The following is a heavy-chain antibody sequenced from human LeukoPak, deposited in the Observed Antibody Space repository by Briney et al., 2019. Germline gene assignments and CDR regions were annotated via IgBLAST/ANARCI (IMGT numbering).Heavy chain of an antibody. CDR2: IYYSGST. CDR1: GGSISSYY. V-gene: IGHV4-59*08. Sequence: SETLSLTCTVSGGSISSYYWSWIRQPPGKGLEWIGHIYYSGSTNYNPSLKSRVTLSVDTSKNQFSLKLSSVTAADTAVYYCASGSGWSRFDYWGQGTLVTVSS. CDR3: ASGSGWSRFDY. J-gene: IGHJ4*02. D-gene: IGHD6-19*01.